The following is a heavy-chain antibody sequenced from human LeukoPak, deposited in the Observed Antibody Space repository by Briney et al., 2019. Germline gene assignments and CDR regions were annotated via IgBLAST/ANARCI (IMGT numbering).Heavy chain of an antibody. CDR2: ISGSGSST. D-gene: IGHD3-22*01. CDR3: AKGGSYYYDSSGYYYDY. V-gene: IGHV3-23*01. J-gene: IGHJ4*02. CDR1: GFTFDDYA. Sequence: GGSLRLSCAASGFTFDDYAMHWVRQAPGKGLEWVSAISGSGSSTYYADSVKGRFTISRDNSKNTLYLQMNSLRAEDTAVYYCAKGGSYYYDSSGYYYDYWGQGTLVTVSS.